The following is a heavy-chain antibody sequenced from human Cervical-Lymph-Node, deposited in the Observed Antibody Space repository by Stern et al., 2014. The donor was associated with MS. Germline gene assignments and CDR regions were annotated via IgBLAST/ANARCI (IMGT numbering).Heavy chain of an antibody. Sequence: QVQLEESGPGLVKPSETLSLTCTVSGGSITSSSYYWGWIRQPPGRGLEYIGTVYYTGSTFYDPSLKSRVTISVVTSKNQVALKLPCVTAADTAVYYCVRPDIMGTIWNWGQGTLVTVSS. CDR1: GGSITSSSYY. V-gene: IGHV4-39*01. CDR2: VYYTGST. J-gene: IGHJ4*02. D-gene: IGHD1-26*01. CDR3: VRPDIMGTIWN.